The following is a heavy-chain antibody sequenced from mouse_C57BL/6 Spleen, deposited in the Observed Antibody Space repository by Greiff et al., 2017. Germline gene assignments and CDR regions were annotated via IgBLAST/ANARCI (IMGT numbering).Heavy chain of an antibody. Sequence: DVKLQESGPELVKPGASVKIPCKASGYTFTDYNMDWVKQSHGKSLEWIGDINPNNGGTIYNQKFKGKATLTVDKSSSTAYMELRSLTSEDTAVYYCARSGYYYGSSYDYWGQGTTLTVSS. J-gene: IGHJ2*01. CDR2: INPNNGGT. D-gene: IGHD1-1*01. CDR3: ARSGYYYGSSYDY. V-gene: IGHV1-18*01. CDR1: GYTFTDYN.